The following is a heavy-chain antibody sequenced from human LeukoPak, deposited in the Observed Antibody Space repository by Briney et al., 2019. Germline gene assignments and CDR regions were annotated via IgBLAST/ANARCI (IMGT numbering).Heavy chain of an antibody. V-gene: IGHV4-34*01. CDR2: INQSGST. Sequence: SETLSLTCAVYGGSFSDDQWSWIRQSPEKGLEWIGEINQSGSTHYNPSLKSRVTVSIDTSKNQFSLNLNSVTAADTAVYYCARRPDGFDIWGQGTMVTVSS. CDR3: ARRPDGFDI. CDR1: GGSFSDDQ. J-gene: IGHJ3*02.